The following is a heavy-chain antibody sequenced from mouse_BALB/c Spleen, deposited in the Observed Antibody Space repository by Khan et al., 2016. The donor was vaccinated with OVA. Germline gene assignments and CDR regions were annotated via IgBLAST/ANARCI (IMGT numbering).Heavy chain of an antibody. Sequence: QVQLKQSGAELVKPGASVKLSCKASGYTFTSYWMHWVKQRPGQGLEWIGEINPSNGRTNYNEKFKSKATLTVDKSSSTAYLQLSSLTSEDSAVYYCARFPYDRDDEGYYGMDYGGQGTSVTVAS. CDR2: INPSNGRT. CDR3: ARFPYDRDDEGYYGMDY. CDR1: GYTFTSYW. J-gene: IGHJ4*01. D-gene: IGHD2-14*01. V-gene: IGHV1S81*02.